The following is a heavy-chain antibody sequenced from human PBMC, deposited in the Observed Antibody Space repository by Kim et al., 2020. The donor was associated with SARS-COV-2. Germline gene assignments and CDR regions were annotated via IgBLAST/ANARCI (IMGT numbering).Heavy chain of an antibody. CDR3: ARGMAPQPFAFDM. Sequence: GGSLRLSCAASTSTFSNYVMNWVRQAPGKGLEWVSYIDSTGSDIYYADSVKGRFTISRYNAKSSLYLQMDSLRDEDTAVYFCARGMAPQPFAFDMWGQGTMVTVSS. CDR1: TSTFSNYV. J-gene: IGHJ3*02. CDR2: IDSTGSDI. D-gene: IGHD5-18*01. V-gene: IGHV3-48*02.